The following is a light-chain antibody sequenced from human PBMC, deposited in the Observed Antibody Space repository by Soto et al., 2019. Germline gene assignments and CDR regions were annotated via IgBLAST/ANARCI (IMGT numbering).Light chain of an antibody. CDR2: EGS. V-gene: IGLV2-23*01. Sequence: QSALTQPASVSGSPGQSLPISCTGTSSDVGSYNLVSWYQQHPGKAPKLMIYEGSKRPSGVSNRISGSKSGNTASLTISGLQAEDEADYYCCSYAGSSTHVFGTGTKLTVL. CDR1: SSDVGSYNL. CDR3: CSYAGSSTHV. J-gene: IGLJ1*01.